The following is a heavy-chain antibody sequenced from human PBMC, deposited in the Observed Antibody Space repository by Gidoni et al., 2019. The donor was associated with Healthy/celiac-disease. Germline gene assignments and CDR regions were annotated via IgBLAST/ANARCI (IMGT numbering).Heavy chain of an antibody. CDR1: GFTFGDYH. D-gene: IGHD3-3*01. V-gene: IGHV3-49*03. Sequence: VQLVESGGGLVQPGRSLRLSCTASGFTFGDYHLSWFRQAPGKGREWVGFIRRKAYGGTTEYAASVKGRFTISRDDSKSIAYLQMNSLKTEDTAVYYCTRDTMYYDFWSGKDAFDIWGQGTMVTVSS. CDR2: IRRKAYGGTT. J-gene: IGHJ3*02. CDR3: TRDTMYYDFWSGKDAFDI.